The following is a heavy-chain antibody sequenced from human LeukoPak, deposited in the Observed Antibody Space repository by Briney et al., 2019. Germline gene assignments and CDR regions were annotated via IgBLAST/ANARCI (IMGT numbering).Heavy chain of an antibody. CDR2: ISGSGGST. J-gene: IGHJ4*02. V-gene: IGHV3-23*01. CDR3: AKRRSGSGSYMAYFDY. Sequence: GALRLCCAASGFTFSSYAMSWVRQAPGKGLEWVSAISGSGGSTYYADSVKGRFTISRDNSKNTLYLQMNSLRAEDTAVYYCAKRRSGSGSYMAYFDYWGQGTLVTVSS. CDR1: GFTFSSYA. D-gene: IGHD3-10*01.